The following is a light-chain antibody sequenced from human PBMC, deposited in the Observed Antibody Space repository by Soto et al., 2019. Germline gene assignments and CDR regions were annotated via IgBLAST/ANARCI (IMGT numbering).Light chain of an antibody. CDR1: QGISSY. J-gene: IGKJ1*01. V-gene: IGKV1-6*01. CDR3: LQDYTYPWT. CDR2: AAS. Sequence: AIQMTQSPSFLSASVGDRVTITCRASQGISSYLAWYQQKPGKAPTSLIYAASSLRGGGTSRFSGSGSGTQYTLTINSLQDEDSATDFCLQDYTYPWTFGQGTKVDIK.